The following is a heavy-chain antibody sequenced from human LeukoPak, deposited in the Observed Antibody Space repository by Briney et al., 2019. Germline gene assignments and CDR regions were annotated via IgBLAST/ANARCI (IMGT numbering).Heavy chain of an antibody. D-gene: IGHD3-22*01. CDR3: ASSGDYDSSGYAGSFDI. CDR2: MNPNSGNT. Sequence: GASVKVSCKASGYTFTSYDINWVRQATGQGLEWMGWMNPNSGNTCYAQKFQGRVTMTRNTSISTAYMELSSLRSEDTAVYYCASSGDYDSSGYAGSFDIWGQGTMVTVSS. CDR1: GYTFTSYD. J-gene: IGHJ3*02. V-gene: IGHV1-8*01.